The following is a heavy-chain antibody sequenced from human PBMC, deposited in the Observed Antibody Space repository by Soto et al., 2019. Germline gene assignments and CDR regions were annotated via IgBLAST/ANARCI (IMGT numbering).Heavy chain of an antibody. D-gene: IGHD3-3*01. CDR1: GYTFTSYG. Sequence: QVQLVQSGAEVKKPGASVKVSCKASGYTFTSYGISWVRQAPGQGLEWMGWISAYNGNTNYAQKLQGRVTMTTDTPTSTAYMELRSLRSDDTAVYYCARDRFGVVTHPSPFYPWGQGTLVTVSS. V-gene: IGHV1-18*01. CDR3: ARDRFGVVTHPSPFYP. J-gene: IGHJ5*02. CDR2: ISAYNGNT.